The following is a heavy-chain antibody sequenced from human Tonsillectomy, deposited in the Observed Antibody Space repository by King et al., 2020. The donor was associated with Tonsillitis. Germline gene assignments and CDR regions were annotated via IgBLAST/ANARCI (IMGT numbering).Heavy chain of an antibody. D-gene: IGHD2-15*01. CDR2: ISSSSSYI. CDR1: GFTFSTYS. Sequence: VRLVESGVGLVKPGGSLRLSFAASGFTFSTYSMNWVRQAPGKGLEWVSFISSSSSYIYYADSVKGRCTISRDNAKNSLYLQMKSLRAEDTAVYYCAKEKTLLPYFDLWGRGTLVTVSS. V-gene: IGHV3-21*01. CDR3: AKEKTLLPYFDL. J-gene: IGHJ2*01.